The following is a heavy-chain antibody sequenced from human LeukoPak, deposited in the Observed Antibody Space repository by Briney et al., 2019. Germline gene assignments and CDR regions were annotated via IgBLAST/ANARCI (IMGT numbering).Heavy chain of an antibody. V-gene: IGHV3-23*01. J-gene: IGHJ4*02. Sequence: PGGSLRLSCAASGTTFSHHAMSWVRQAPGRGLEWVSGISNSDGSTYYADSVKGRFTISRDNSKNMLYLQMNSLRAEDTGVYYCARGVGGYDYRSGDYWGQGTLVTVSS. D-gene: IGHD5-12*01. CDR2: ISNSDGST. CDR1: GTTFSHHA. CDR3: ARGVGGYDYRSGDY.